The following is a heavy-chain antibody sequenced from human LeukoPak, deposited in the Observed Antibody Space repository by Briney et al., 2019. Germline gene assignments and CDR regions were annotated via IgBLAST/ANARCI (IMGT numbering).Heavy chain of an antibody. D-gene: IGHD3-3*01. CDR1: GGTFSSYA. V-gene: IGHV1-69*13. CDR3: ARTRITIFGVVTDYWYLDL. J-gene: IGHJ2*01. CDR2: IIPIFGTA. Sequence: SVKVSCKASGGTFSSYAISWVRQAPGQGLEWMGGIIPIFGTANYAQKFQGRVTITADESTSTAYMELSSLRSEDTAVYYCARTRITIFGVVTDYWYLDLWGRGTLVTVSS.